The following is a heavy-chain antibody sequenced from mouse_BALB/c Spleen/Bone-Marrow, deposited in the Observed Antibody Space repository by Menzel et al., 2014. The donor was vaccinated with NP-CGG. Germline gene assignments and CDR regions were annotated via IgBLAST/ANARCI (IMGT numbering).Heavy chain of an antibody. Sequence: EVMLVESGAELVKPGASVKLSCTASGFNIKDTYMHWVKQRPEQGLEWIGRIDPANGNTKYDPKFQGKATITADTSSNTAYLQLSSLTSEDTAVYYCASYVYGYYFDYWGRGTTLTVSS. J-gene: IGHJ2*01. CDR2: IDPANGNT. D-gene: IGHD2-2*01. V-gene: IGHV14-3*02. CDR1: GFNIKDTY. CDR3: ASYVYGYYFDY.